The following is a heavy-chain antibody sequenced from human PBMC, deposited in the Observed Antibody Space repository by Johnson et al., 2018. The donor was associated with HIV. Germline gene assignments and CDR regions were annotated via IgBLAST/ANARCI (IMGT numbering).Heavy chain of an antibody. D-gene: IGHD6-13*01. CDR3: ARGKGAAVGLDAFDI. V-gene: IGHV3-9*01. CDR1: GFTFTSYW. Sequence: VQLVESGGGLVQPGGSLRLSCAASGFTFTSYWMSWVRQAPGKGLEWVSGISWNSGSIGYADSVKGRFTISRDNAKNSLYLQMNSLRAEDTALYFCARGKGAAVGLDAFDIWGQGIRVTVSS. CDR2: ISWNSGSI. J-gene: IGHJ3*02.